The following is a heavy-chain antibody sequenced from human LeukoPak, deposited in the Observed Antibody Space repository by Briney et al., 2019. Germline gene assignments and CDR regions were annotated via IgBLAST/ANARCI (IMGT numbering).Heavy chain of an antibody. CDR3: ARDWRPIVGANWFDP. CDR1: GYTFTNYG. J-gene: IGHJ5*02. D-gene: IGHD1-26*01. CDR2: ISAYNGDI. Sequence: GASVKVSCKASGYTFTNYGISWVRQAPGQGLEWMGWISAYNGDISYAQKLQGRVTMTTDTSTNTAYMELRSLRSDDTAVYYCARDWRPIVGANWFDPWGQGTLVTVSS. V-gene: IGHV1-18*01.